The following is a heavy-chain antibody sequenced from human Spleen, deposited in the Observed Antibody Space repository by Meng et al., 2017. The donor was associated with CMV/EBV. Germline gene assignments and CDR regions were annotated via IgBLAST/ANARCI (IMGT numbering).Heavy chain of an antibody. CDR3: ARYRYSSSPFDY. CDR1: GFTFSRYR. CDR2: IYSSGTTM. D-gene: IGHD6-6*01. V-gene: IGHV3-48*04. Sequence: GGSLRLSCAASGFTFSRYRMNWVRQAPGKGLEWVSYIYSSGTTMYYADSVKGRFTISRDNARNSLYLQMNSLTADDTAVYYCARYRYSSSPFDYWGQGTLVTVSS. J-gene: IGHJ4*02.